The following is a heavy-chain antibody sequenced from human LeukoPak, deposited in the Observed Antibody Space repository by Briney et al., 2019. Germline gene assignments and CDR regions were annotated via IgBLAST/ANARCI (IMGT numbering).Heavy chain of an antibody. V-gene: IGHV3-21*01. CDR3: ARDRGYCGSTSCSYYFDY. D-gene: IGHD2-2*03. Sequence: GGSLRLSCAASGFTFDDYTMHWVRQSPGKGLEWVSSISSSSSYIYYADSVKGRFTISRDNAKNSLYLQMNSLRAEDTAVYYCARDRGYCGSTSCSYYFDYWGQGTLVTVSS. CDR2: ISSSSSYI. CDR1: GFTFDDYT. J-gene: IGHJ4*02.